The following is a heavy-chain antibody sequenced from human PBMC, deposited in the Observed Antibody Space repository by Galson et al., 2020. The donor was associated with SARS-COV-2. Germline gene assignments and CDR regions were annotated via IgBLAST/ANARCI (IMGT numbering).Heavy chain of an antibody. D-gene: IGHD6-25*01. CDR1: GFLFNAYS. CDR2: ISSSSSSTK. J-gene: IGHJ4*02. Sequence: GGSLRLSCAASGFLFNAYSMSWVRQAPGKGLEWVAYISSSSSSTKYYADSVKGRFTVSRDKAKKSLFLQMSSLRAEDTGVYYCARGAGTATFDFDIWGQGTLVSVSS. V-gene: IGHV3-48*01. CDR3: ARGAGTATFDFDI.